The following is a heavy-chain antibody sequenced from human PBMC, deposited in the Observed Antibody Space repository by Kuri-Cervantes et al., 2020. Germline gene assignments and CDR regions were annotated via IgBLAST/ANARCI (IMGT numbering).Heavy chain of an antibody. J-gene: IGHJ2*01. Sequence: SETLSLTCAVYGGSFSGYYWTWIRQPPGKGLEWIGEINHRGSTNYNPSLKSRVTISVDTSKHQFSLKLSSVTAADTAVYFCPRDFCGARKSGGDCIYWYFDVWGRGTLVTVSS. D-gene: IGHD2-21*02. CDR1: GGSFSGYY. CDR3: PRDFCGARKSGGDCIYWYFDV. CDR2: INHRGST. V-gene: IGHV4-34*01.